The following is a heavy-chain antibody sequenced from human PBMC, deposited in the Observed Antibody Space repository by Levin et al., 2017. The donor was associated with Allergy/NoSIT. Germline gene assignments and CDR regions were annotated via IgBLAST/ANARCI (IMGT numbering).Heavy chain of an antibody. D-gene: IGHD3-10*01. CDR3: ITVRGTTIFETDF. CDR2: IKSKTDGGII. Sequence: GGSLRLSCVMSGFTFSNAWVSWVRQAPGKGLEWVGRIKSKTDGGIIDYAAPVRGRFTLSRDDSKNTLYLQMDSLKTEDTAVYYCITVRGTTIFETDFWGQGTLVTVSS. J-gene: IGHJ1*01. V-gene: IGHV3-15*01. CDR1: GFTFSNAW.